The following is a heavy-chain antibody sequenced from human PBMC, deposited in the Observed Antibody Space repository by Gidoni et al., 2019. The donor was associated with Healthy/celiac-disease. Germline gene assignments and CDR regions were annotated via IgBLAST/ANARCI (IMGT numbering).Heavy chain of an antibody. CDR1: GFTFSSYS. Sequence: EVQLVESGGGLVKPGGSLRLSCAASGFTFSSYSMNWVRQAPGKGLEWVSSISSSSSYIYYADSVKGRFTISRDNAKNSLYLQMNSLRAEDTAVYYCARGVVVVTARYNWFDPWGQGTLVTVSS. CDR3: ARGVVVVTARYNWFDP. J-gene: IGHJ5*02. V-gene: IGHV3-21*01. D-gene: IGHD2-21*02. CDR2: ISSSSSYI.